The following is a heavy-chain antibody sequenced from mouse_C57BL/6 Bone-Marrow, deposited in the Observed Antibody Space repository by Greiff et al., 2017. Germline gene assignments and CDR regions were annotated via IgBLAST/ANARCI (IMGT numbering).Heavy chain of an antibody. CDR2: IYPTSGRT. D-gene: IGHD1-2*01. Sequence: VQLQQPGAELVKPGASVKMSCKASGYTFTSYWITWVKQRPGQGLEWIGDIYPTSGRTNYNEKFKSKAILTVDTSSNTAYMQLSSLTSEDSAVFYCARSAPQGRRFDYWGQGTTPTVS. CDR1: GYTFTSYW. J-gene: IGHJ2*01. CDR3: ARSAPQGRRFDY. V-gene: IGHV1-55*01.